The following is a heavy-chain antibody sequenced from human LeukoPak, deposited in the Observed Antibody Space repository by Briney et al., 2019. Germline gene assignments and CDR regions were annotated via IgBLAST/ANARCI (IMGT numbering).Heavy chain of an antibody. J-gene: IGHJ4*02. D-gene: IGHD6-6*01. Sequence: QPGGSLRLSCAASGFTLRNYWMHWVRQVPGRGLVWVSRISGDGSGTNYADSVKGRFTISRDNAKNTVYLQINNLRAQDTAVYFCARYSSSSGGPSYYLDYRGQGTLVTVSS. CDR2: ISGDGSGT. CDR3: ARYSSSSGGPSYYLDY. CDR1: GFTLRNYW. V-gene: IGHV3-74*01.